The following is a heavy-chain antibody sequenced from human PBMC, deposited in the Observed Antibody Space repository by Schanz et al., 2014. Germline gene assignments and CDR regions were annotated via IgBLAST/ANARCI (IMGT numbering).Heavy chain of an antibody. CDR3: AKGRFGELSAFDI. Sequence: EVQLLESGGGLVQPGGSLRLSCATSGFSFSSYAINWVRQAPGKGLEWVSALSEGGGGTHYADSVRGRFTISSDSSKNTLYLQMNSLRAEDTAVYYCAKGRFGELSAFDIWGQGTMVTVSS. CDR2: LSEGGGGT. J-gene: IGHJ3*02. CDR1: GFSFSSYA. V-gene: IGHV3-23*01. D-gene: IGHD3-10*01.